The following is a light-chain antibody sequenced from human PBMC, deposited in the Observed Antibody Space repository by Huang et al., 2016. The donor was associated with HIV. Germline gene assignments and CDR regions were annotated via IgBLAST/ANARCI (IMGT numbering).Light chain of an antibody. CDR2: GSS. V-gene: IGKV3-15*01. CDR1: QSASSN. Sequence: EIVMTQSPVTLSVFPGQRVTVSCRASQSASSNLAWYQQKPGQPPRLLIFGSSTRDPGIPAMFSGSGSGTEFTLTISSLQSEDFAVYYCQQYNNWPVTFGPGTKVDMK. J-gene: IGKJ3*01. CDR3: QQYNNWPVT.